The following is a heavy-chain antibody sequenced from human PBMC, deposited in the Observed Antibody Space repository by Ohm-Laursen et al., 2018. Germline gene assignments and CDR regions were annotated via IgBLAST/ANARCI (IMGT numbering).Heavy chain of an antibody. J-gene: IGHJ4*02. Sequence: SQTLSLTCAISGDSVSSNSAAWSWIRQSPSRGLEWLGRTYYRSKWYNDYAVSMKGRITINPDTSKNQFSLRLSSVTAADTAVYYCASARGSSPGSSWYVLDFWGQGTLVTVSS. CDR2: TYYRSKWYN. V-gene: IGHV6-1*01. D-gene: IGHD6-13*01. CDR3: ASARGSSPGSSWYVLDF. CDR1: GDSVSSNSAA.